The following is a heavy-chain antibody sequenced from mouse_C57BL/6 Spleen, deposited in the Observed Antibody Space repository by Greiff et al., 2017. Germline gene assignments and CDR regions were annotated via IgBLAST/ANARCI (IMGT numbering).Heavy chain of an antibody. J-gene: IGHJ2*01. CDR2: IDPSDSYT. Sequence: QVQLQQPGAELVKPGASVKLSCKASGYTFTSYWMQWVKQRPGQGLEWIGEIDPSDSYTNYNQKFKGKATLTVDTSSSTAYMQRSSLTSEDSAVYYCGRLAYSNYFDYGGQGTTLTVSS. V-gene: IGHV1-50*01. CDR1: GYTFTSYW. CDR3: GRLAYSNYFDY. D-gene: IGHD2-5*01.